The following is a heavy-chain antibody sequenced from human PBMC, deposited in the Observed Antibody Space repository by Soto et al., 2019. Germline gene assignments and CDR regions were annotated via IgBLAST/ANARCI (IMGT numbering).Heavy chain of an antibody. CDR1: GFTFSDYY. D-gene: IGHD4-17*01. J-gene: IGHJ2*01. Sequence: QVQLAESGGGLVKPGGSLRLSCAASGFTFSDYYMSWIRQAPGKGLEWVSYISSSGSTIYYADSVKGRFTISRDNAKNSLYLQMNRLRAEDTAVYYCARNDYGDYVSYWYFDLWGRGTLVTVSS. CDR3: ARNDYGDYVSYWYFDL. CDR2: ISSSGSTI. V-gene: IGHV3-11*01.